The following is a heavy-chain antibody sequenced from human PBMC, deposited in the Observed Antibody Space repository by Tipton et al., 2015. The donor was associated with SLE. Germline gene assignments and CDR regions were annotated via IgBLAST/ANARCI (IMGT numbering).Heavy chain of an antibody. CDR2: LYYSGTT. V-gene: IGHV4-39*07. CDR3: ARRHYSGPFDS. J-gene: IGHJ4*02. Sequence: TLSLTCTVSGGSISTNTFSWAWIRRPPEEGLQWVGSLYYSGTTYYNPSLKSRVTISVDTSKNQFSLNLRSLTAADTAVYYCARRHYSGPFDSWGQGTLVTVSS. CDR1: GGSISTNTFS. D-gene: IGHD5-12*01.